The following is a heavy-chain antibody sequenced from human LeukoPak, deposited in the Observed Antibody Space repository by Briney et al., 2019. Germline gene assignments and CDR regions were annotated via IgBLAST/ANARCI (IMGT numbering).Heavy chain of an antibody. J-gene: IGHJ4*02. CDR1: GYTFTAYY. CDR3: ARATINDY. D-gene: IGHD5-12*01. CDR2: INPNSGGT. Sequence: ASVTVSCTASGYTFTAYYMHWVRQAPGQGLEWMGWINPNSGGTNYAQKFQGRVTMTRDTSISTAYMELRRLRSDDTAAYYCARATINDYWGQGTLVTASS. V-gene: IGHV1-2*02.